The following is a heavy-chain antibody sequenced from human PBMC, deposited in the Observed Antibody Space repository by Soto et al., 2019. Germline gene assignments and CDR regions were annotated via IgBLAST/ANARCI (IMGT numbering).Heavy chain of an antibody. CDR3: AGGGVRGVITRTRDYYGMDV. V-gene: IGHV5-51*01. CDR1: GYSFTNYW. J-gene: IGHJ6*02. Sequence: PGESLKISCKGSGYSFTNYWIGWVRQMPGKGLESMGIIYPGDSDTRYSPSFQGQVTISADKSISTAYLQWSSLKASDTAMYYCAGGGVRGVITRTRDYYGMDVRGQGTTVTVSS. CDR2: IYPGDSDT. D-gene: IGHD3-10*01.